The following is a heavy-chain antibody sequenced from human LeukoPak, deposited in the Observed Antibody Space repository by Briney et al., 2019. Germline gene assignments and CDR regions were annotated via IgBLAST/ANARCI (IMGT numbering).Heavy chain of an antibody. J-gene: IGHJ4*02. CDR2: ISSSSTI. CDR1: GFTFSTYS. V-gene: IGHV3-48*01. CDR3: ARDRIAIAGRFDY. D-gene: IGHD6-13*01. Sequence: GGSLRLSCAASGFTFSTYSMNWVRQAPGKGLEWISYISSSSTIYYADSVKGRFTISRDNAKNSLYLQMNSLRAEDTAVYYCARDRIAIAGRFDYWGQGTLVTVSS.